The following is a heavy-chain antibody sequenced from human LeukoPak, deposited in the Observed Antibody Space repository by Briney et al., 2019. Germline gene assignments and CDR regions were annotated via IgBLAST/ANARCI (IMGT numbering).Heavy chain of an antibody. CDR3: ARGLMRGSGSYYNLSYYYYMDV. CDR2: IYYSGST. D-gene: IGHD3-10*01. Sequence: SSETLSLTCTVSGGSVSSGSYYWSWIRQPPGKGLEWFGYIYYSGSTNYNPSLKSRVTISVDTSKNQFSLKLSSVTAAATAVYYCARGLMRGSGSYYNLSYYYYMDVWGKGTTVTVSS. CDR1: GGSVSSGSYY. V-gene: IGHV4-61*01. J-gene: IGHJ6*03.